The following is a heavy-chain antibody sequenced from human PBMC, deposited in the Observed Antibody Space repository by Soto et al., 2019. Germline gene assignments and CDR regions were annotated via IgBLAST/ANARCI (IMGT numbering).Heavy chain of an antibody. CDR3: ARETRVAATLSFDY. V-gene: IGHV3-21*01. D-gene: IGHD2-15*01. Sequence: GGSLRLSCAASGFTFSSYSMNWVRQAPGKGLEWVSSISSSSSYIYYADSVKGRFTISRDKAKNSLYLQMNSLRAEDTAVYYCARETRVAATLSFDYWGQGTLVTVSS. CDR2: ISSSSSYI. J-gene: IGHJ4*02. CDR1: GFTFSSYS.